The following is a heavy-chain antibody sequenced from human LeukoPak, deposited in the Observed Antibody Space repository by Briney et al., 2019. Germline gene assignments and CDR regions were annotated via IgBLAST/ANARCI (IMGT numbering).Heavy chain of an antibody. CDR3: ARDSSGWFDDAFDI. CDR1: GYSLSSGFF. V-gene: IGHV4-38-2*02. Sequence: SETLSLTCAVSGYSLSSGFFWGWIRQPPGKGLEWIGSIYHSGSTYYNPSLKRRVTISLDTSKNQFSLRLSSVTAADTAVYYCARDSSGWFDDAFDIWGQGTMVAVSS. J-gene: IGHJ3*02. D-gene: IGHD6-19*01. CDR2: IYHSGST.